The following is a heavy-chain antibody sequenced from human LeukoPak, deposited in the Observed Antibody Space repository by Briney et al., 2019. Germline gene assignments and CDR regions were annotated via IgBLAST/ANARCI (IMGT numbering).Heavy chain of an antibody. CDR2: IYYSGST. J-gene: IGHJ4*02. V-gene: IGHV4-59*08. Sequence: PSETLSLTCTVSGGSISSYYWSWIRRPPGKGLEWIAYIYYSGSTNYNPSLKSRVTISVDTSKNQFSLKLSSVTAADTAVYYCARRIAAADAFDYWGQGTLVTVSS. CDR3: ARRIAAADAFDY. D-gene: IGHD6-13*01. CDR1: GGSISSYY.